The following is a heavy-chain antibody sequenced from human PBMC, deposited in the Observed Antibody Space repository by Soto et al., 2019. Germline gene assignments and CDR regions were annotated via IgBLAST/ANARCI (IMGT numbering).Heavy chain of an antibody. J-gene: IGHJ6*02. V-gene: IGHV3-23*01. CDR3: ARDYGDKSYYYGMDV. Sequence: GGSLRLSCAASGFTFSNHAMNWVRQAPGKGLEWVSGISGSGGSTSYGASVKGRFTISRDNSENTLYLQMNSLRAEDTAVYYCARDYGDKSYYYGMDVWGQGTTVTVSS. CDR2: ISGSGGST. D-gene: IGHD4-17*01. CDR1: GFTFSNHA.